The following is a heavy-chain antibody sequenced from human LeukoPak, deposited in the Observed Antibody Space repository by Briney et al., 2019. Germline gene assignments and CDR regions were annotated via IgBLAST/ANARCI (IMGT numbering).Heavy chain of an antibody. CDR1: GFTFSSYS. D-gene: IGHD2-2*01. V-gene: IGHV3-21*01. J-gene: IGHJ4*02. Sequence: AGRSLRLSCAASGFTFSSYSMNWVRQAPGKGLEWVSSISSSSSYIYYADSVKGRFTISRDNAKNSRYLQMNSLRAEDTAVYYCARVPAAIDYWGQGTLVTVSS. CDR2: ISSSSSYI. CDR3: ARVPAAIDY.